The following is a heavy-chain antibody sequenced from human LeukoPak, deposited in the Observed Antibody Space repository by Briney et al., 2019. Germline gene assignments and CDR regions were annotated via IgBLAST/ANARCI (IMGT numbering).Heavy chain of an antibody. CDR2: ISSSSTTI. D-gene: IGHD3-16*01. CDR3: ARDPKAWGYARYYYYYYYMDV. V-gene: IGHV3-48*01. CDR1: GFTFSSYS. Sequence: GGSLRLSCAASGFTFSSYSMNWVRQAPGKGLEWVSHISSSSTTITYADSVKGRFTISRDSAKNSLYLQMNSLRAEDTAVYYCARDPKAWGYARYYYYYYYMDVWGKGTTVTVSS. J-gene: IGHJ6*03.